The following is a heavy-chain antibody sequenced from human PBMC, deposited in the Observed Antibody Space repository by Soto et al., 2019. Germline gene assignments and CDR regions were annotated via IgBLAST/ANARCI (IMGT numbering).Heavy chain of an antibody. Sequence: PSETLSLTCTVSGGSISSSSYYWGWIRQPPGKGLEWIGSIYYSGSTYYNPSLKSRVTISVDTSKNQFSLKLSSVTAADTALYYCLRQDVGYCSSTSCYVPHYYYYMDVWGKGTTVT. CDR3: LRQDVGYCSSTSCYVPHYYYYMDV. J-gene: IGHJ6*03. V-gene: IGHV4-39*01. CDR1: GGSISSSSYY. CDR2: IYYSGST. D-gene: IGHD2-2*01.